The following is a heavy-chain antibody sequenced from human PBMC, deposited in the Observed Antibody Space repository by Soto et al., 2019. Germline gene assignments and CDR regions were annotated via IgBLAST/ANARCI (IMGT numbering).Heavy chain of an antibody. V-gene: IGHV3-23*01. D-gene: IGHD6-19*01. CDR3: SRRSSGWYFDY. Sequence: EVQLLESGGGLVQPGGSLRLSCAASGFTFSSYAVSWVRQAPGKGLEWVSVISGSGDSTYYADSVKGRFTISRDNSKNTLYLQMNNLRAEDTAVYYCSRRSSGWYFDYWGQGTLVTVSS. CDR2: ISGSGDST. J-gene: IGHJ4*02. CDR1: GFTFSSYA.